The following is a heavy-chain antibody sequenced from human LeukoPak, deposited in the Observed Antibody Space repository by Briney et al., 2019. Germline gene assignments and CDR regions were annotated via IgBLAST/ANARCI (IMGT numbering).Heavy chain of an antibody. J-gene: IGHJ4*02. D-gene: IGHD1-26*01. CDR1: GGSISSSSYF. Sequence: SETLSLTCTVSGGSISSSSYFCGWIRQPAGKGLEWIGRIYTSGSTNYNPSLKSRVTISVDTSKNQFSLKLSSVTAADTAVYYCARESGDFGYWGQGTLVTVSS. CDR3: ARESGDFGY. V-gene: IGHV4-61*02. CDR2: IYTSGST.